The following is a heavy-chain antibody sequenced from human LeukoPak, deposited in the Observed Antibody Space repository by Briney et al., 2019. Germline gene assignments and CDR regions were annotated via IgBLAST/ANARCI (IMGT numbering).Heavy chain of an antibody. V-gene: IGHV1-24*01. CDR2: LDVEDDEP. CDR1: GYRLSELS. D-gene: IGHD2-2*01. J-gene: IGHJ6*03. Sequence: ASVKVSRKVSGYRLSELSMHWVRQAPGKGLEWMGGLDVEDDEPIYAQRFQGRVIMTEDTSTDTAYMELSSLRSEDTAVYYCATEATSPDYNYYMDVWGKGTTVTVSS. CDR3: ATEATSPDYNYYMDV.